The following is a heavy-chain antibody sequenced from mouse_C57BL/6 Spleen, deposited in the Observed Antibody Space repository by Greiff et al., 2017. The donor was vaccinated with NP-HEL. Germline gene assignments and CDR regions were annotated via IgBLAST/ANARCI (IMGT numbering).Heavy chain of an antibody. Sequence: QVQLQQSGAELVRPGASVKLSCKASGYTFTDYYINWVKQRPGQGLEWIARIYPGSGNTYYNEKFKGKATLTAEKSSSTAYMQLSSLTSEDSAVYFCARGYYGSSYRFFDYWGQGTTLTVSS. J-gene: IGHJ2*01. CDR2: IYPGSGNT. D-gene: IGHD1-1*01. CDR3: ARGYYGSSYRFFDY. V-gene: IGHV1-76*01. CDR1: GYTFTDYY.